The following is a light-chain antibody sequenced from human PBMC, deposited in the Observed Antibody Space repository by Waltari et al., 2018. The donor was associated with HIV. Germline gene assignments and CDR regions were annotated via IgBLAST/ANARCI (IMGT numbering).Light chain of an antibody. J-gene: IGLJ2*01. Sequence: QSALTQPASVSGSPGQSITISCTGTSSDVGAYNYVSWYQVLPDKVPKLLVYDVSERPSGVFNRFSGSKSGNTASLTIAGLQAEDGADYYCSSYTRSSTMIFGGGTKLTVL. CDR2: DVS. CDR1: SSDVGAYNY. V-gene: IGLV2-14*03. CDR3: SSYTRSSTMI.